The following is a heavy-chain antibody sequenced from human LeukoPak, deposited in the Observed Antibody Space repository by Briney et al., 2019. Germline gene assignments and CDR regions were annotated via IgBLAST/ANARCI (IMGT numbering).Heavy chain of an antibody. V-gene: IGHV3-7*01. Sequence: PGGSLRLSCAASGFTFTRFWMSWVRQAPGKGLEWVANIKLEGSEKEYVGSVKGRFTISRDNAKNPASLQMNSLRAEDTGVYYCARAPSEIGGYYPEYFRHWGQGTLVTVSS. CDR2: IKLEGSEK. CDR1: GFTFTRFW. CDR3: ARAPSEIGGYYPEYFRH. D-gene: IGHD3-22*01. J-gene: IGHJ1*01.